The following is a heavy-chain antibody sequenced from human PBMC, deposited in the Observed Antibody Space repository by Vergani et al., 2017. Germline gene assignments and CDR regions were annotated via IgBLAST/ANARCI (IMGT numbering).Heavy chain of an antibody. J-gene: IGHJ4*02. CDR2: IYTSGST. V-gene: IGHV4-4*07. CDR3: ARALSGWAENFDY. Sequence: QVQLQESGPGLVKPSETLSLTCAVSGYSISSSYYWSWIRQPAGKGLEWIGRIYTSGSTNYNPSLKSRVTMSVDTSKNQFSLKLSSVTAADTAVYYCARALSGWAENFDYWGQGTLVTVSS. CDR1: GYSISSSYY. D-gene: IGHD6-19*01.